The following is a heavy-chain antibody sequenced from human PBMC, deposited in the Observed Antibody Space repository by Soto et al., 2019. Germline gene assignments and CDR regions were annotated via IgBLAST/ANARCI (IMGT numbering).Heavy chain of an antibody. V-gene: IGHV4-39*01. CDR2: VYYSGST. D-gene: IGHD2-8*01. J-gene: IGHJ6*02. CDR1: GDSISSSRYY. CDR3: ARNGVSMLYDYYAMDV. Sequence: SETLSLTCTVSGDSISSSRYYWGWIRQPPGKGLEWIGNVYYSGSTYYNPSLKSRVTMSVDTSKNQFSLKLSSVTAADTAVYYCARNGVSMLYDYYAMDVWGQGTTVTVSS.